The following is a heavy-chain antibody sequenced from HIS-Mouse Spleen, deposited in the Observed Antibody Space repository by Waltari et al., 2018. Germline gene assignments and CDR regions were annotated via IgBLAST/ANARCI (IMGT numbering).Heavy chain of an antibody. J-gene: IGHJ4*02. CDR3: ARGHDYSNYFDY. V-gene: IGHV1-8*01. Sequence: QVQLVQSGAEVKKPGASVKVSCKASGYTFTSYDSNWVGQATGQGLEWMGWMNPNSGNTGYAQKFQGRVTMTRNTSISTAYMELSSLRSEDTAVYYCARGHDYSNYFDYWGQGTLVTVSS. CDR2: MNPNSGNT. CDR1: GYTFTSYD. D-gene: IGHD4-4*01.